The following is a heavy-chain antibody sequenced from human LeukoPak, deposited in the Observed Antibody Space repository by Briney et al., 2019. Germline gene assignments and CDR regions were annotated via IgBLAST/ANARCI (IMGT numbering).Heavy chain of an antibody. CDR3: ARHLGTYSDH. J-gene: IGHJ4*02. D-gene: IGHD7-27*01. V-gene: IGHV3-23*01. CDR1: GFTFSSYA. CDR2: ISGSGAST. Sequence: PGGSLRLSCAASGFTFSSYAMSWVRQAPGKGLEWVSGISGSGASTYYADSVKGRFTISRDNAKNTLYLQVNSLRADDTAVYYCARHLGTYSDHWGQGTLVTVSS.